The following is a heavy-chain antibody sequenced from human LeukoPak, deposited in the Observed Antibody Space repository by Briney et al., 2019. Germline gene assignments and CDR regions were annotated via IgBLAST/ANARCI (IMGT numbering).Heavy chain of an antibody. CDR1: GFTVSSNY. CDR2: IYSGGST. V-gene: IGHV3-66*02. CDR3: ATQLLSDAFDI. D-gene: IGHD2-2*01. Sequence: GGSLRLSCAASGFTVSSNYMSWVRQAPGKGLEWVSVIYSGGSTYYADSVKGRFTISRDNSKNTLYLQMNSLRAEDTAVYYCATQLLSDAFDIWGQGSMVTVSS. J-gene: IGHJ3*02.